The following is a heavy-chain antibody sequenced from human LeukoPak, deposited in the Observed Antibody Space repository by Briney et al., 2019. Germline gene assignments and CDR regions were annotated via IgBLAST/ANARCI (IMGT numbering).Heavy chain of an antibody. CDR1: GGSFSGYY. V-gene: IGHV4-34*01. Sequence: SETLSLTCAVYGGSFSGYYWSWIRQPPGKGLEWIGEINHSGSTNYNPSLKSRVTISVDTSKNQFSLKLSSVTAADTAVYYCARDDYSNIDYWGQGTLVTVSS. CDR2: INHSGST. J-gene: IGHJ4*02. CDR3: ARDDYSNIDY. D-gene: IGHD4-11*01.